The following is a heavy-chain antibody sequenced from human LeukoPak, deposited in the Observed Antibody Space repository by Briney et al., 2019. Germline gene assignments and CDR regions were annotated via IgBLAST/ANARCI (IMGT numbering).Heavy chain of an antibody. CDR2: ISYDGSNK. J-gene: IGHJ4*02. CDR3: ARTPTYYYDSSGYYSGYYFDY. CDR1: GFTFSSFA. Sequence: GGSLRLSCAASGFTFSSFAMHWVRQAPGKGLEWVAVISYDGSNKYYADSVKGRFTISRDNPKNTLYLQMNSLRAEDTAVYYCARTPTYYYDSSGYYSGYYFDYWGQGTLVTVSS. V-gene: IGHV3-30*04. D-gene: IGHD3-22*01.